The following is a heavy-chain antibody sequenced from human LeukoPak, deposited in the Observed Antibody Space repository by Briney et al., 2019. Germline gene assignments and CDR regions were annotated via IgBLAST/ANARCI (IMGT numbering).Heavy chain of an antibody. CDR1: GGSFSGYY. CDR2: IYYSGST. V-gene: IGHV4-59*01. D-gene: IGHD1-26*01. Sequence: PSETLSLTCAVYGGSFSGYYWSWIRQPPGKGLEWIGYIYYSGSTNYNPSLKSRVTISVDTSKNQFSLKLSSVAAADTAVYYCARAIVGATGRYYYYYMDVWGKGTTVTISS. CDR3: ARAIVGATGRYYYYYMDV. J-gene: IGHJ6*03.